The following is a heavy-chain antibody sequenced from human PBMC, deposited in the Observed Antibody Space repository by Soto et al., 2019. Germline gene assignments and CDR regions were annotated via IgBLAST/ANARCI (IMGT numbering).Heavy chain of an antibody. CDR2: INRDGSKK. V-gene: IGHV3-7*05. D-gene: IGHD6-13*01. J-gene: IGHJ3*02. CDR3: ARDVSPGSSSLYLDAFDI. CDR1: GFTLSAYW. Sequence: EVHLEESGGDLVQPGGSLRLSGAASGFTLSAYWMTWVRQAPGKGLEWVANINRDGSKKSYLDSVRGRFTISRDNVGNSLYLQMDSLRADDTALYYCARDVSPGSSSLYLDAFDIWGQGTMVTVSS.